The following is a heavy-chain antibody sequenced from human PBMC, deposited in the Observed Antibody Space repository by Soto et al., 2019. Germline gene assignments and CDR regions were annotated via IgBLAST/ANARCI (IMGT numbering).Heavy chain of an antibody. CDR1: GYTFTGYY. V-gene: IGHV1-2*04. CDR3: ARGGSSSWLYDAFDS. Sequence: GASVKVSCKASGYTFTGYYMHWVRQAPGQGLEWMGWINPNSGGTNYAQKFQGWVTMTRDTSISTAYMELSRLRSDDTAVSYCARGGSSSWLYDAFDSWGQGTMVIVSS. D-gene: IGHD6-13*01. CDR2: INPNSGGT. J-gene: IGHJ3*02.